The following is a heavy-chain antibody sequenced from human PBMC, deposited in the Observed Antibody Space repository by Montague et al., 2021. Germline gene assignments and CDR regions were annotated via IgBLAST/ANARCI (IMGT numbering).Heavy chain of an antibody. J-gene: IGHJ3*02. V-gene: IGHV4-59*13. Sequence: SETRSLTCTVSGGSISNYFWTWIRQPPGKGLEWIGFISYSGRTNFNPSLKGRVTISLDTSKNQFSLNLSSVTAADTAVYYCARDTTTDGFDIWGQGTMVTVSS. CDR1: GGSISNYF. CDR2: ISYSGRT. D-gene: IGHD1-1*01. CDR3: ARDTTTDGFDI.